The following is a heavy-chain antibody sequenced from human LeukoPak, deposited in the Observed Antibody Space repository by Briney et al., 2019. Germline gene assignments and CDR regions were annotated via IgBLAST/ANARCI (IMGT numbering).Heavy chain of an antibody. V-gene: IGHV4-34*01. CDR3: ARGGVAARPPYDY. J-gene: IGHJ4*02. Sequence: SETLSLTCAVYGGSFSGYYWSWIRQPPGKGLEWIGEINHSVSTNYNPSLKSRVTISVDTSKNQFSLKLSSVTAADTAVYYCARGGVAARPPYDYWGQGTLVTVSS. CDR1: GGSFSGYY. CDR2: INHSVST. D-gene: IGHD6-6*01.